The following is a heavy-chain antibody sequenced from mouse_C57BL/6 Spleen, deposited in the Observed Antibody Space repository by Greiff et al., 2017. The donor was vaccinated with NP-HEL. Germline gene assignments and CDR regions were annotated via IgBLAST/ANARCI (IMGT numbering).Heavy chain of an antibody. CDR2: ISYDGSN. D-gene: IGHD2-4*01. Sequence: ESGPGLVKPSQSLSLTCSVTGYSITSGYYWNWIRQFPGNKLEWMGYISYDGSNNYNPSLKNRISITRDTSKNQFFLKLNSVTTEDTATYYCATYDYDGPRFDYWGQGTTLTVSS. CDR1: GYSITSGYY. J-gene: IGHJ2*01. CDR3: ATYDYDGPRFDY. V-gene: IGHV3-6*01.